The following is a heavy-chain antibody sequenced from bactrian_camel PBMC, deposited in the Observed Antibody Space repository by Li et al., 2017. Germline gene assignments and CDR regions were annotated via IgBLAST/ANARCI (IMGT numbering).Heavy chain of an antibody. J-gene: IGHJ4*01. CDR1: GFTFSQYD. V-gene: IGHV3S40*01. CDR2: INSNSNGGST. CDR3: APYGGGSFNY. Sequence: GGLVQPGGSLRLSCAASGFTFSQYDMSWVRQVPGEGFEWVAAINSNSNGGSTYYADSLMGRFTISRNDLNDTTYLQMNNVKSEDTALYYCAPYGGGSFNYWGQGTQVTVS. D-gene: IGHD2*01.